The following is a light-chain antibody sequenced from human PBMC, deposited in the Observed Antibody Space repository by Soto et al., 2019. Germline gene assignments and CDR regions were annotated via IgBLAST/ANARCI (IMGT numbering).Light chain of an antibody. CDR2: EAS. J-gene: IGKJ2*01. CDR1: QSVGSTY. V-gene: IGKV3-20*01. CDR3: QQFGTSPRYT. Sequence: EILLKQSPGTLSLSPGERATLSCRTSQSVGSTYLAWYQQKPGQAPRLLIYEASRRATGIPDRFSGSGSGTDFTLTISRLEPEDFAVYYCQQFGTSPRYTFGQGTKLEI.